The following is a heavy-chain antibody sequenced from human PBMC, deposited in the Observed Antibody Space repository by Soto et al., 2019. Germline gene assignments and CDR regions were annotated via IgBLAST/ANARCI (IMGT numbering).Heavy chain of an antibody. J-gene: IGHJ6*02. V-gene: IGHV5-51*01. D-gene: IGHD6-13*01. CDR1: GYSFTSYW. CDR3: ARQGSISWEPDYYGMDV. CDR2: IYPGDSDT. Sequence: GESLKISCKGSGYSFTSYWIGWLRPMPGKGLEWMGIIYPGDSDTRYSPSFQGQVTISADKSISTAYLQWSSLKASDTAMYYCARQGSISWEPDYYGMDVWGQGTSVTVSS.